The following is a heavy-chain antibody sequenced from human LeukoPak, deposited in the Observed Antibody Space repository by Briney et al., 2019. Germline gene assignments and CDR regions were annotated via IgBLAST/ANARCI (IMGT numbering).Heavy chain of an antibody. CDR3: ARDTYSGGYRSPRKTGFFDY. CDR1: GGSFSVYY. CDR2: IKHSGST. Sequence: RASETLSLTCAVYGGSFSVYYWSWIRQPPGKGLEWIGEIKHSGSTNYNPSLKSRVTISVDTSNNQFSLKLSSVTAADTAVYYCARDTYSGGYRSPRKTGFFDYWGQGTLVTVSS. J-gene: IGHJ4*02. V-gene: IGHV4-34*01. D-gene: IGHD6-19*01.